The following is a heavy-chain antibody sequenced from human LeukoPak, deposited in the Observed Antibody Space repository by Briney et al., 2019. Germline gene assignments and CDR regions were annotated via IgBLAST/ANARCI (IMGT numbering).Heavy chain of an antibody. CDR3: ARYPYGSGY. CDR2: INHSGST. J-gene: IGHJ4*02. Sequence: DPSETLSLTCAAYGVSFSGYYWGWLRQHPGKGLEWIGEINHSGSTNYNPSLKSRVTISVDTSKNQFSLKLSSVTAADTAVYYCARYPYGSGYWGQGTLVTVSS. V-gene: IGHV4-34*01. D-gene: IGHD3-10*01. CDR1: GVSFSGYY.